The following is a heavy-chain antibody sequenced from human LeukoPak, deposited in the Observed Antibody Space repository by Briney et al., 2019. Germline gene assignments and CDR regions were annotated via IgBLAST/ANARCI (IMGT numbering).Heavy chain of an antibody. CDR2: IGSTGGRT. D-gene: IGHD2-2*02. CDR3: AKVKYTGYSPTHFFDF. J-gene: IGHJ4*02. V-gene: IGHV3-64*01. Sequence: GGSLRLSCAASGFTFSYYAMHWVRQAPGKGLEYVSAIGSTGGRTYYANSVKGRFTISRDNSKNTLYVQMNSLRPEDTATYYCAKVKYTGYSPTHFFDFWGQGTRVTVSS. CDR1: GFTFSYYA.